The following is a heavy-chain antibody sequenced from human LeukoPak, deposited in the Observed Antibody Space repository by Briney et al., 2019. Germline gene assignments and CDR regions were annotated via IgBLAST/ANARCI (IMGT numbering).Heavy chain of an antibody. J-gene: IGHJ2*01. CDR3: ARGYSSGYWYFDL. D-gene: IGHD5-18*01. CDR1: GGSISSGNYY. V-gene: IGHV4-61*02. Sequence: SQTLSLTCTVSGGSISSGNYYWSWIRQPAGKGLEWIGRIYASGSTNHNPSLKSRVTISTDTSKNQFSLKLSSVTAADTAVYYCARGYSSGYWYFDLWGRGTLVTVSS. CDR2: IYASGST.